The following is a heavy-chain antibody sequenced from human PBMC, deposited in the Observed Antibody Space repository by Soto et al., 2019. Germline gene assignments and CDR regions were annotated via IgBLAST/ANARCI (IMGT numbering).Heavy chain of an antibody. CDR2: ISFDGSNK. D-gene: IGHD6-19*01. CDR3: ARLPGALVAVLYTYPLDGREAMSDVDV. CDR1: GFTFNYYP. J-gene: IGHJ6*02. V-gene: IGHV3-30-3*01. Sequence: QMQLVESGGGAVQPGESLRLSCAASGFTFNYYPMHWVRQTPGKGLEWVAVISFDGSNKYYADSVKGRFTISRDNSKNMLYLQMNSLRAEDAAVYYCARLPGALVAVLYTYPLDGREAMSDVDVWGQGTTVSVSS.